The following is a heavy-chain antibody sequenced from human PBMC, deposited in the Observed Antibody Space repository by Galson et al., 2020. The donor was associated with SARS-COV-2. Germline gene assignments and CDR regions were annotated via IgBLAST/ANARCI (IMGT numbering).Heavy chain of an antibody. CDR1: GFTFSIYA. CDR2: ISGSGGST. V-gene: IGHV3-23*01. D-gene: IGHD3-22*01. CDR3: ARDQGNSGYYYEAWGYFQH. J-gene: IGHJ1*01. Sequence: GESLKISCAASGFTFSIYAMSWVRQAPGKGLEWVSAISGSGGSTYYADSVKGRFTISRDNSKNTVNLQMNSLRDEDTAVYYCARDQGNSGYYYEAWGYFQHWGQGTLVTVSS.